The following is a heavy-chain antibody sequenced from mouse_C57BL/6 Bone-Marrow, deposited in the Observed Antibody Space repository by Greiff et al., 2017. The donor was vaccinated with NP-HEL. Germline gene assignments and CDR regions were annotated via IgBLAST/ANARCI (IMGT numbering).Heavy chain of an antibody. CDR2: IYPRSGNT. CDR1: GYTFTSYG. V-gene: IGHV1-81*01. CDR3: VQLGRRFAY. D-gene: IGHD4-1*02. Sequence: QVQLQQSGAELARPGASVKLSCKASGYTFTSYGISWVKQRTGQGLEWIGEIYPRSGNTYYNEKFKGKATLTADKSSSTAYMELRSLTSEDSAVYFCVQLGRRFAYWGQGTLVTVSA. J-gene: IGHJ3*01.